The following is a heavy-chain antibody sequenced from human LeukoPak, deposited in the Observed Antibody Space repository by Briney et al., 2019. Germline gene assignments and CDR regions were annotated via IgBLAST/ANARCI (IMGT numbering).Heavy chain of an antibody. CDR1: GGSFSGYY. CDR2: INHSGST. D-gene: IGHD6-6*01. V-gene: IGHV4-34*01. J-gene: IGHJ5*02. CDR3: ARGHGSWGSSSSGWFDP. Sequence: SETLSLTCAVYGGSFSGYYWRWIRQPPGKGLEWIGEINHSGSTNYNPSLKSRVTISVDTSKNQFSLKLSSVTAADTAVYYCARGHGSWGSSSSGWFDPWGQGTLVTVSS.